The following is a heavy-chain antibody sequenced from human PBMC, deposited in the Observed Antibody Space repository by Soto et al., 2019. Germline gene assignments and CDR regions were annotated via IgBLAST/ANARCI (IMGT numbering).Heavy chain of an antibody. D-gene: IGHD6-19*01. CDR2: IKPGGSEK. V-gene: IGHV3-7*01. CDR1: GFTFSTFW. CDR3: AINPWGVAGTHY. Sequence: EVQVVESGGGLVQPGGSLRLSCAASGFTFSTFWMSWVRQAPGKGLEWVANIKPGGSEKYYVDSVKSRFTISRDDAKKSLYLQMNSLGAEDTGVYYCAINPWGVAGTHYWGQGTLVTVSS. J-gene: IGHJ4*02.